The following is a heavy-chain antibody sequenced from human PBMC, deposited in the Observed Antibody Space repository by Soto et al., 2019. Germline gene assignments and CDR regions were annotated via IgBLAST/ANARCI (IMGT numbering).Heavy chain of an antibody. CDR2: INPNSGGT. Sequence: ASVKVSCKASGYTFTGYYMHWVRQAPGQGLEWMGWINPNSGGTNYAQKFQGWVTMTRDTSISTAYMELSRLRSDDTAVYYCARELLVPAARRHYYYYGMDGWGQGTTVTVSS. J-gene: IGHJ6*02. CDR1: GYTFTGYY. V-gene: IGHV1-2*04. D-gene: IGHD2-2*01. CDR3: ARELLVPAARRHYYYYGMDG.